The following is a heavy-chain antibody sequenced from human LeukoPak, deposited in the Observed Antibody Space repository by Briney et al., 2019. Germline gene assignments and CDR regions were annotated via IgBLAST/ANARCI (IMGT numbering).Heavy chain of an antibody. J-gene: IGHJ4*02. CDR2: INPNSGGT. CDR1: GYTFTCYY. CDR3: ARGRDGYNPPDY. D-gene: IGHD5-24*01. Sequence: GASVKVSCKASGYTFTCYYMHWVRQAPGQGLEWMGRINPNSGGTNYAQKFQGRVTMTRDTPISTAYMELSRLRSDDTAVYYCARGRDGYNPPDYWGQGTLVTVSS. V-gene: IGHV1-2*06.